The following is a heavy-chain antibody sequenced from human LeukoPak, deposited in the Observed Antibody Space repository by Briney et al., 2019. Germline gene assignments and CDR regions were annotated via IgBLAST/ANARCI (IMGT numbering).Heavy chain of an antibody. J-gene: IGHJ4*02. Sequence: PGGSLRLSSAASGFTFSSYSMNWVRQAPGKGLEWVSSISSSSSYIYYADSVKGRFTISRDNAKNSLYLQMNSLRAEDTAVYYCARDSTTVGATTSDYWGQGTLVTVSS. CDR2: ISSSSSYI. CDR3: ARDSTTVGATTSDY. CDR1: GFTFSSYS. V-gene: IGHV3-21*01. D-gene: IGHD1-26*01.